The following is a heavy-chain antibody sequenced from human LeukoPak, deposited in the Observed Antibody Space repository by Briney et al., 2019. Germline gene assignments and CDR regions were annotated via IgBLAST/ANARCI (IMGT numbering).Heavy chain of an antibody. J-gene: IGHJ5*02. D-gene: IGHD6-13*01. V-gene: IGHV4-59*08. CDR3: ARTLESSSWGVDNWFDP. CDR2: IYYSGST. Sequence: SETLSLTCTVPGGSISSYYWSWIRQPPGKGLEWIGYIYYSGSTNYNPSLKSRVTISVDTPKNQFSLKLSSVTAADTAVYYCARTLESSSWGVDNWFDPWGQGTLVTVSS. CDR1: GGSISSYY.